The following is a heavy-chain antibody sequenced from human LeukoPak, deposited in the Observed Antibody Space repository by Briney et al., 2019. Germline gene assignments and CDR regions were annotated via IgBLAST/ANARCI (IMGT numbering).Heavy chain of an antibody. CDR2: FDPEDGET. V-gene: IGHV1-24*01. CDR3: AKWNLFVNGAFDI. D-gene: IGHD2-21*01. Sequence: GASVKVSCRVYEYTLTELSMHWVRQAPGKGLEWVGGFDPEDGETIYAQKFPGRVTITEDTSTDTASMELTSLTSEDTAVYYCAKWNLFVNGAFDIWGQGTMVTVSS. J-gene: IGHJ3*02. CDR1: EYTLTELS.